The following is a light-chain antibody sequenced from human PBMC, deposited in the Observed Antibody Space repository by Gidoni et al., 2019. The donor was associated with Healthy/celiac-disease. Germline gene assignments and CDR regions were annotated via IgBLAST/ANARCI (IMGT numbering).Light chain of an antibody. CDR2: WAS. CDR3: QQYYSTLVT. CDR1: QSVLYSSNNKNY. Sequence: DIVMTQSPDSLAVSLGERATINCKSSQSVLYSSNNKNYLAWYQQKPGQPPKLLIYWASTRESGVPDRFSGSGSGTDFTLTISSLQAEDVAVYYCQQYYSTLVTFXQXTKLEIE. J-gene: IGKJ2*01. V-gene: IGKV4-1*01.